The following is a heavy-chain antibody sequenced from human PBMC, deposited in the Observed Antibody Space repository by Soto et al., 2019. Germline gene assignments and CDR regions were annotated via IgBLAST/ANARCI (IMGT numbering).Heavy chain of an antibody. J-gene: IGHJ6*02. CDR1: GYKFTSNW. D-gene: IGHD1-26*01. V-gene: IGHV5-51*01. Sequence: PGESLQISCKGFGYKFTSNWIGWVRKMPGKGLEWMGIIYPGDSDTRYSPSFQGHVTISVDKSISTAYLQWNSLKASDTAMYYCARLGGSYSYFYRGMDVWGQGTTVTVSS. CDR2: IYPGDSDT. CDR3: ARLGGSYSYFYRGMDV.